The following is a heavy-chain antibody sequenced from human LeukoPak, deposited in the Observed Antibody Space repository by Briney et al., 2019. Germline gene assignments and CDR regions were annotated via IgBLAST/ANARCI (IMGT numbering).Heavy chain of an antibody. CDR1: GGSISSYY. Sequence: PSETLSLTCTVSGGSISSYYWSWIRQPPGKGLEWIGYIYTSGSTNYNPSVKSRVTISVDTSKNQFSLKLSSVTAADTAVYYCARHRPDCSGGSCSVGWFDPWGQGTLVTVSS. V-gene: IGHV4-4*09. J-gene: IGHJ5*02. D-gene: IGHD2-15*01. CDR2: IYTSGST. CDR3: ARHRPDCSGGSCSVGWFDP.